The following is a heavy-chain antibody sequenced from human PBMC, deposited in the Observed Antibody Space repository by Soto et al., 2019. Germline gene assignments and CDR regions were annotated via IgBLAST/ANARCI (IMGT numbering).Heavy chain of an antibody. J-gene: IGHJ4*02. Sequence: GGSLRLSCAASGFTFSSYAMHWVRQAPGKGLEWVAVISYDGSNKYYADSVKGRFTISRDNSKNTLYLQMNSLRAEDTAVYYCAREEPYYYILTGYYTKKYFDYWGQGTLVNVSS. CDR2: ISYDGSNK. CDR3: AREEPYYYILTGYYTKKYFDY. D-gene: IGHD3-9*01. V-gene: IGHV3-30-3*01. CDR1: GFTFSSYA.